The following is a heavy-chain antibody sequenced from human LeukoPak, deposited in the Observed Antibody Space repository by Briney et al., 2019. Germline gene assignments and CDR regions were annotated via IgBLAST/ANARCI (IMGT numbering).Heavy chain of an antibody. CDR3: ATDGAGFDT. J-gene: IGHJ5*02. Sequence: GALRLSCAASGFTFNDYYMSWIRQAPGKGLEWLSYINIGGTNTHYADSVKRRFTISRDNAKKSLYLEMNNLRAEDTAVYYCATDGAGFDTWGQGVLVTISS. CDR2: INIGGTNT. CDR1: GFTFNDYY. V-gene: IGHV3-11*01.